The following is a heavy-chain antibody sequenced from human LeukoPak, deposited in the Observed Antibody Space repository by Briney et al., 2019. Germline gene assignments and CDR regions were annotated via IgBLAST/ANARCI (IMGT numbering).Heavy chain of an antibody. J-gene: IGHJ6*02. V-gene: IGHV3-11*05. D-gene: IGHD6-13*01. CDR1: GFTFSDHS. CDR3: ARDLAADKRAMDV. CDR2: ISPSGSNT. Sequence: PGGSLRLSCAVSGFTFSDHSMTWIRQAPGKGLEWVSYISPSGSNTNYADSVKGRFTMSRDNAKNSLYLQMNSLRADDTAVYYCARDLAADKRAMDVWGQGTTVTVSS.